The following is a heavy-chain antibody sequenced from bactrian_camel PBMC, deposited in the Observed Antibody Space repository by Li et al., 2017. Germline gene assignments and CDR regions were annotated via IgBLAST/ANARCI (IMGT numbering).Heavy chain of an antibody. J-gene: IGHJ4*01. D-gene: IGHD7*01. Sequence: HVQLVESGGGSVQAGGSLKLSCVASKNIFTGCGLAWYRQGPGKERELVAGITSLPSLFRAASYADSVKGRFTIVEDNAKNTMFLQMNNLRSDDTGVYYCAAAPGYITPWHVRNHYRLWGQGTQVTVS. CDR3: AAAPGYITPWHVRNHYRL. V-gene: IGHV3S54*01. CDR1: KNIFTGCG. CDR2: ITSLPSLFRAA.